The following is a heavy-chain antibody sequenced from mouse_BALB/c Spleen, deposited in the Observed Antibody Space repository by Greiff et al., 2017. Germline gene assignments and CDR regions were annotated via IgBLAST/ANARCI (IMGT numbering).Heavy chain of an antibody. Sequence: QVQLKESGPGLVAPSQSLSITCTVSGFSLTSYGVHWVRQPPGKGLEWLGVIWAGGSTNYNSALMSRLSISKDNSKSQVFLKMNSLQTDDTAMYYCARDDYYYGSSHAMDYWGQGTSVTVSS. V-gene: IGHV2-9*02. CDR3: ARDDYYYGSSHAMDY. CDR1: GFSLTSYG. J-gene: IGHJ4*01. D-gene: IGHD1-1*01. CDR2: IWAGGST.